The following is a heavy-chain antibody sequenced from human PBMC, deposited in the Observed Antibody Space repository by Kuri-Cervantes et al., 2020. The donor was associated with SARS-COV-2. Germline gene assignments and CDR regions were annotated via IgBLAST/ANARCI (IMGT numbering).Heavy chain of an antibody. CDR1: GYSFTTYW. CDR3: ARRAYGEQVDYYYMDV. D-gene: IGHD4-17*01. Sequence: GESLKISCKGSGYSFTTYWIGWVRQMPGKGLEWMGIIYPGDSDTRYSPSFQGQVTISADKSISTVFLQWSSLKASDTAIYYCARRAYGEQVDYYYMDVWGKGTTVTVSS. V-gene: IGHV5-51*01. CDR2: IYPGDSDT. J-gene: IGHJ6*03.